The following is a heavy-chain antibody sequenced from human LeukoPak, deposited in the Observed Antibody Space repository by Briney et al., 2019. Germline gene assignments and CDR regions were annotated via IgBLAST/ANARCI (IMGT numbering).Heavy chain of an antibody. D-gene: IGHD2-2*01. Sequence: ASVKVSCKVSGYTLTELSMHWVRQAPGKGLEWMGGFDPEDGETIYAQEFQGRVTMTEDTSTDTAYMELSSLRSEDTAVYYCARHYPAGISHGDYYYYMDVWGKGTTVTVSS. CDR2: FDPEDGET. CDR1: GYTLTELS. CDR3: ARHYPAGISHGDYYYYMDV. J-gene: IGHJ6*03. V-gene: IGHV1-24*01.